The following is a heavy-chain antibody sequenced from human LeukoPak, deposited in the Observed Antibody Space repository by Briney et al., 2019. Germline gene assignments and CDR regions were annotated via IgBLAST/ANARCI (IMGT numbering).Heavy chain of an antibody. Sequence: GGSLRLSCAASGFTFSSYWMSWVRQAPGKGLEWVANIKQDGSEKYYVDSVKGRFTISRDNAKNSQYLQMNSLRAEETAVYYCARQSVGAEFHYWGQGTLVTVSS. V-gene: IGHV3-7*01. J-gene: IGHJ4*02. CDR2: IKQDGSEK. CDR3: ARQSVGAEFHY. CDR1: GFTFSSYW. D-gene: IGHD1-26*01.